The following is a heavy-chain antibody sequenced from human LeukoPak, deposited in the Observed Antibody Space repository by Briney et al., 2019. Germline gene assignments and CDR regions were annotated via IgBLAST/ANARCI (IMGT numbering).Heavy chain of an antibody. CDR3: ARDIRPGYYDSSGTPMAFDI. V-gene: IGHV1-2*02. Sequence: ASLKVSSKASGYTFTAYYMHWVRQAPGQGLEWMGWINPNSGGTNYAQKFQGRVTMTRDTSISTAYMERSRLRSDDTAVYYCARDIRPGYYDSSGTPMAFDIWGQGTMVTVSS. D-gene: IGHD3-22*01. CDR1: GYTFTAYY. CDR2: INPNSGGT. J-gene: IGHJ3*02.